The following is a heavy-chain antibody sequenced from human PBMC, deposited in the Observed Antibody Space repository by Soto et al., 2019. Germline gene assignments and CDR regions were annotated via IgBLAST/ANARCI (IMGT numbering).Heavy chain of an antibody. CDR2: ISYDGSNK. D-gene: IGHD5-12*01. J-gene: IGHJ4*02. Sequence: QVQLVESGGGVVQPGRSLRLSCAASGFTFSSYGMHWVRQAPGKGLEWVAVISYDGSNKYYADSVKGRITISRDNSKNTLYLQMNSLRAEDTAVYYCAKGGRGYSGYDPIDYWGQGTLVTVSS. CDR3: AKGGRGYSGYDPIDY. CDR1: GFTFSSYG. V-gene: IGHV3-30*18.